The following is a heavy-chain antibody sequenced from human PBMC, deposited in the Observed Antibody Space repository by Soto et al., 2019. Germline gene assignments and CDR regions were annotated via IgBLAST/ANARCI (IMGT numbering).Heavy chain of an antibody. CDR3: TTDIWPYFQSDY. V-gene: IGHV3-15*07. D-gene: IGHD2-21*01. CDR2: IKSKTDGGTT. Sequence: VPLVESGGGFVKPGGSLRLSCATSGLTFSNVWMNWVRQAPGKGLEWVGHIKSKTDGGTTDYAAPVKGRFTISRDDSKNTLYLQMNGLKIDDTGVYYCTTDIWPYFQSDYWGQGTLVTVSP. CDR1: GLTFSNVW. J-gene: IGHJ4*02.